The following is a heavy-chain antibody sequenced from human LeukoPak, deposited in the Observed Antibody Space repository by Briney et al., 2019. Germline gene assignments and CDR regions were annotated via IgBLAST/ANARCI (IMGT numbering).Heavy chain of an antibody. V-gene: IGHV4-34*01. Sequence: SETLSLTCAVYGGSFSGYYWSWIRQPPGKGLEWIGEINHSGSTNYNPSLKSRVTISVDTSKNQFSLKLSSVTAADTAVYYCARVGESLFDYWGQGTLVTVSS. J-gene: IGHJ4*02. CDR1: GGSFSGYY. CDR2: INHSGST. D-gene: IGHD3-10*01. CDR3: ARVGESLFDY.